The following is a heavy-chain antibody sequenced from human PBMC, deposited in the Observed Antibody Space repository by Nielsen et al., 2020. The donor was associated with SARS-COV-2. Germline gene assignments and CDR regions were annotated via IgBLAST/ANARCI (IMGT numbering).Heavy chain of an antibody. CDR2: ITGSGGDT. CDR1: GFSFSSYA. V-gene: IGHV3-23*01. D-gene: IGHD6-6*01. Sequence: GESLKTSCAASGFSFSSYAITWVRQAPGKGLEWVSAITGSGGDTYYADSVKGRFTISRDNSRNTLYLQMNFLTAEDTAVYYCATPRPGLWGQGTLVTVSS. CDR3: ATPRPGL. J-gene: IGHJ4*02.